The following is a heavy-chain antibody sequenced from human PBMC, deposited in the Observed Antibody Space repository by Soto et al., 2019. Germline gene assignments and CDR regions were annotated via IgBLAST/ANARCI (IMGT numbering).Heavy chain of an antibody. CDR3: ARWRYGDY. CDR2: ISAHNGNT. Sequence: QVHLVQSGAEVKKPGASVKVSCKGSGYNFTSYGITWVRQAPGQGLEWMGWISAHNGNTNYAQKLQGRVTVTRDTLTRTASMELRGLRSDDTAVYYCARWRYGDYWGQGALVTVSS. V-gene: IGHV1-18*01. J-gene: IGHJ4*02. CDR1: GYNFTSYG. D-gene: IGHD1-1*01.